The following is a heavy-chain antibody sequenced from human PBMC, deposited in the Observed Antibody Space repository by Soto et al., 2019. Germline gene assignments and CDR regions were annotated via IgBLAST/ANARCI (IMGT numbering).Heavy chain of an antibody. V-gene: IGHV4-61*01. CDR2: KPYTGSP. CDR1: GDSVSRGIYH. D-gene: IGHD7-27*01. CDR3: AKVGWGGDS. Sequence: PSETLSLTCSVSGDSVSRGIYHWSWIRQPPGKGLEWIGFKPYTGSPDYNPSLKSRVVISIDRSKNQFSLKLSSVTATDTAVYFCAKVGWGGDSWGQGTLVTVSS. J-gene: IGHJ4*02.